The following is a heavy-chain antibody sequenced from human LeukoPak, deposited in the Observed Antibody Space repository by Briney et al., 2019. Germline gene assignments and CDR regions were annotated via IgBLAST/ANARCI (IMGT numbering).Heavy chain of an antibody. Sequence: GGPPRLPCAASGFPLSSYAMSWVRRGPGKGREGAAATSSSDPGTYHADSVKGRFTISRDISKNTLYLQMSSLRAEDTAVYYCARRAGGYSHPYDYWGQGVLVTVSS. CDR1: GFPLSSYA. CDR2: TSSSDPGT. D-gene: IGHD4-23*01. J-gene: IGHJ4*02. V-gene: IGHV3-23*01. CDR3: ARRAGGYSHPYDY.